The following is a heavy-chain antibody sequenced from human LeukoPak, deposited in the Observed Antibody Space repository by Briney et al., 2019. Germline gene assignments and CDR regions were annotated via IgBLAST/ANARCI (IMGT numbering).Heavy chain of an antibody. CDR2: IIPIFGTA. D-gene: IGHD3-22*01. V-gene: IGHV1-69*05. Sequence: SVKVSCKASGGTFISYAISWVRQAPGQGLEWMGGIIPIFGTANYAQKFQGRVTITRDTSANTAYMELTSLRSEDTAVYYCARRDRRHFDYWGQGTLVTVSS. CDR1: GGTFISYA. J-gene: IGHJ4*02. CDR3: ARRDRRHFDY.